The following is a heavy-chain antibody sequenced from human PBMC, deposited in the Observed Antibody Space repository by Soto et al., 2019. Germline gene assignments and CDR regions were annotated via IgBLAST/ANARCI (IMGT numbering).Heavy chain of an antibody. V-gene: IGHV4-38-2*01. CDR3: ARVLTTVTESWFDP. J-gene: IGHJ5*02. Sequence: SETLSLTCAVSGYSISSGNYWAWFGRPPGKGLEWIGSIYHSGSTYYNPSLKSRVTISVDTSKNQFSLKLSSVTAADTAVYYCARVLTTVTESWFDPWGQGTLVTVS. D-gene: IGHD4-17*01. CDR2: IYHSGST. CDR1: GYSISSGNY.